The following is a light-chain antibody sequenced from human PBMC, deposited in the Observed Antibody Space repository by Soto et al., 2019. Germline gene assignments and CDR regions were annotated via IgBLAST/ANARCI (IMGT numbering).Light chain of an antibody. J-gene: IGLJ2*01. V-gene: IGLV2-14*01. CDR2: DVS. CDR1: SSDVGGYNY. CDR3: SSYTTSSTVV. Sequence: QSALTPPASVSGSPGQSITISCTGTSSDVGGYNYVSWYQQHPGKAPKLTIYDVSNRPSGVSNRFSGSKSGNTASLTISGLQAEDEADYFCSSYTTSSTVVFGGGTKVTVL.